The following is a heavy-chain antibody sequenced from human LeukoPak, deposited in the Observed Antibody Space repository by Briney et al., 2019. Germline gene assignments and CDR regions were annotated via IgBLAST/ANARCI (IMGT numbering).Heavy chain of an antibody. Sequence: SETLSLTCTGSGGSISSGDYYWSWIRQPPGKGLEWIGYIYYSGSTYYNPSLKSRVTISVDTSKNQFSLKLSSVTAADTAVYYCARESGSYYESAFDIWGQGTMVTVSS. V-gene: IGHV4-30-4*01. CDR3: ARESGSYYESAFDI. CDR2: IYYSGST. CDR1: GGSISSGDYY. J-gene: IGHJ3*02. D-gene: IGHD1-26*01.